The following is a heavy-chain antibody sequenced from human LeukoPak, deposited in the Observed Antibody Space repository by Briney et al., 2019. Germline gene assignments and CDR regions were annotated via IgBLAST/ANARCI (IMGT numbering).Heavy chain of an antibody. J-gene: IGHJ1*01. V-gene: IGHV4-30-2*01. D-gene: IGHD2/OR15-2a*01. CDR3: ARTLSRAEYFQH. CDR1: GDSISSGAYY. CDR2: IYHYGST. Sequence: PSETLSLTCTVSGDSISSGAYYWSWIRQPPGKGLEWIGYIYHYGSTFYNPSLKSRVTISVDRSRDQFSLKLSSVTAADTAVYYCARTLSRAEYFQHWGQGTLVTVSS.